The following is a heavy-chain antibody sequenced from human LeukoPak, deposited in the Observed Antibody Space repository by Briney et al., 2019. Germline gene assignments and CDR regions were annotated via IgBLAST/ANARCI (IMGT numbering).Heavy chain of an antibody. Sequence: GGSLRLSCAASGFTFSSYWMSRVRQAPGKGLEWVANIKQDGSEKYYVDSVKGRFTISRDNAKNSLYPQMNSLRAEDTAVYYCARAAGYYDSSGYNWGQGTLVTVSS. CDR2: IKQDGSEK. CDR3: ARAAGYYDSSGYN. CDR1: GFTFSSYW. D-gene: IGHD3-22*01. J-gene: IGHJ4*02. V-gene: IGHV3-7*01.